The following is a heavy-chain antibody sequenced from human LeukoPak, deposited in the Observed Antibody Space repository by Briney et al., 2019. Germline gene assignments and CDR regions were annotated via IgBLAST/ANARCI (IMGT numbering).Heavy chain of an antibody. V-gene: IGHV3-49*04. CDR1: GFTFGGYA. Sequence: PGGSLRLSCTASGFTFGGYAMSWVRQAPGKGLEWVGFIRSKACGGTSEYAASVRGRFTISRDDSKSIAYLQMSNLKTEDTAVYYCTRDPRNTYYYDSSGYTFDYWGQGTLVTVSS. CDR3: TRDPRNTYYYDSSGYTFDY. J-gene: IGHJ4*02. D-gene: IGHD3-22*01. CDR2: IRSKACGGTS.